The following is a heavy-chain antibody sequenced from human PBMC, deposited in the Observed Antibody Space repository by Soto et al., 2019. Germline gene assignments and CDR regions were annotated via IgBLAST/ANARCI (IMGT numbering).Heavy chain of an antibody. J-gene: IGHJ4*02. D-gene: IGHD6-13*01. V-gene: IGHV1-3*01. CDR3: ARDVPGAAAGTLDY. Sequence: GASVKGSWKASGYTFTSYAMHWVRQAPGQRLEWMGWINAGNGNTKHSQKFQGRVTITRDTSASTAYMDLSSLRSEDTAVYYCARDVPGAAAGTLDYWGQGTLVTVSS. CDR1: GYTFTSYA. CDR2: INAGNGNT.